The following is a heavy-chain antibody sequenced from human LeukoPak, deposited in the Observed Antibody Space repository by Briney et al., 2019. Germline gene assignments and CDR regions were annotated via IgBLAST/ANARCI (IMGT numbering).Heavy chain of an antibody. CDR3: ARNFDS. V-gene: IGHV4-4*02. CDR2: ISHSGNT. Sequence: PSGTLSLTCAVSGGSISNSNWGSWVRQPPGKGLEWIGEISHSGNTNYNPSLKSRVVISVDNSKNQFSLKMSSVTAADTAVYYCARNFDSWGQGILVTVSS. J-gene: IGHJ4*02. CDR1: GGSISNSNW.